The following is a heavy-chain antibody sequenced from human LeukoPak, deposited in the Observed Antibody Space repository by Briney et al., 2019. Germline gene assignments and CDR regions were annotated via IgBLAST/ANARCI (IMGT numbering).Heavy chain of an antibody. CDR1: GFTVSTYW. CDR3: ARDGGDYYRSALL. J-gene: IGHJ4*02. D-gene: IGHD3-10*01. CDR2: IKHDGSQK. V-gene: IGHV3-7*01. Sequence: GGSLRLSCAASGFTVSTYWMSWVRQAPGKGLEWVANIKHDGSQKYYVDSVKGRFTISRDNAKKSLYLQMNSLRDEDTAVYYCARDGGDYYRSALLWGQGTLVTVSS.